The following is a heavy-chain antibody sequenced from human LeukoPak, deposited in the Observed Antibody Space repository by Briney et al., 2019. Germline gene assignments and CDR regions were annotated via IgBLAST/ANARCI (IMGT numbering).Heavy chain of an antibody. V-gene: IGHV4-61*02. D-gene: IGHD6-19*01. CDR1: GGSISSGSYY. Sequence: SETLSLTCTVSGGSISSGSYYWSWIRQPAGKGLEWIGRIYTSGSTNYNPSLKSRVTISVDTSKNQFSLKLSSVTAAGTAVYYCAREVGSGWYYFDYWGQGTLVTVSS. CDR3: AREVGSGWYYFDY. J-gene: IGHJ4*02. CDR2: IYTSGST.